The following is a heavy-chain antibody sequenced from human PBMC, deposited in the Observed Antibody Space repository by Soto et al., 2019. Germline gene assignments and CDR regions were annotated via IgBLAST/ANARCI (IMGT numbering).Heavy chain of an antibody. CDR2: IYWDDDK. CDR3: AHIVLAGLGYYFHY. J-gene: IGHJ4*02. CDR1: GFSLSSTRMA. D-gene: IGHD6-19*01. Sequence: QITLKESGPTLVQPTQTLTLTCTFSGFSLSSTRMAVGWIRQPPGKALEWLALIYWDDDKRYSPFLKSRLTITKDTSKNPVVLTISNMYPVDTARYYCAHIVLAGLGYYFHYWGQGTLVTVSS. V-gene: IGHV2-5*02.